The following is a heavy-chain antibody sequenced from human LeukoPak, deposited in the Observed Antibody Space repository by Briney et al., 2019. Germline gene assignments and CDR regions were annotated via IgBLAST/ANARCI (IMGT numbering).Heavy chain of an antibody. CDR2: ISNSGGGT. D-gene: IGHD1-26*01. CDR3: ASGGIYYGAAFDF. CDR1: GFTFNTYT. V-gene: IGHV3-23*01. J-gene: IGHJ4*02. Sequence: SGGSLRLSCAASGFTFNTYTMYWVRQAPGKGLEWVSGISNSGGGTYYADSVKGRFTISRDNAKNSLYLQMNSLRAEDTALYYCASGGIYYGAAFDFWGQGTLVTVSS.